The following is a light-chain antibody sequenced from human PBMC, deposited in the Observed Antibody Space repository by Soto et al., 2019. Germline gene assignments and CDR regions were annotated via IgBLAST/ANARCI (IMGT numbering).Light chain of an antibody. Sequence: QSVLTQPASVSGSPGQSITISCTGTSSDVGGYNYVSWYQQHPGKAPKFMIYDVSNRPSGVSNRFSGSKSGNTASLTISGLQAEDESYYYCSSYKTSKTPKIVFGTGTKVTVL. V-gene: IGLV2-14*01. CDR2: DVS. J-gene: IGLJ1*01. CDR1: SSDVGGYNY. CDR3: SSYKTSKTPKIV.